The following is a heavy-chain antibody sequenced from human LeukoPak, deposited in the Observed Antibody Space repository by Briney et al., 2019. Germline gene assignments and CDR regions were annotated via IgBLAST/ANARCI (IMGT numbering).Heavy chain of an antibody. CDR1: GFTFSSYS. CDR2: ISSSSSYI. Sequence: TGGSLRLSCAASGFTFSSYSMNWVRQAPGKGLEWVSSISSSSSYIYYADSVKGRFTISRDNAKNSLYLQMNSLRAEDTAVYYCASEKGALFWSGYWGIDAFDIWGQGTMVTVSS. J-gene: IGHJ3*02. CDR3: ASEKGALFWSGYWGIDAFDI. D-gene: IGHD3-3*01. V-gene: IGHV3-21*01.